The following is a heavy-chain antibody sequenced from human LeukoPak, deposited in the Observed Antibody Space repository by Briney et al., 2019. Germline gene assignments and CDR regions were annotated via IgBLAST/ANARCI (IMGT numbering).Heavy chain of an antibody. Sequence: SQTLSLTCTVSGGSISSGSYYWSWIRQPAGKGLEWIGRIYTSGSTNYNPSLKSRVTISVDTSKNQFSLKLSSVTAADTAVYYCARGGFGYNRDYWGQGTLVTASS. D-gene: IGHD5-24*01. CDR1: GGSISSGSYY. CDR3: ARGGFGYNRDY. J-gene: IGHJ4*02. CDR2: IYTSGST. V-gene: IGHV4-61*02.